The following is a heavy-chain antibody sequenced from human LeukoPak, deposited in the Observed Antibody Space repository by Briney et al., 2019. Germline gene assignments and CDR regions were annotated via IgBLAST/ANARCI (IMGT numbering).Heavy chain of an antibody. CDR2: IRQDGSEK. CDR3: ARRTGSYFDTTGYPDF. Sequence: GGSLRLSCAASGLTFSSYWMSWVRQAPGTGLEWVASIRQDGSEKYYVDSVKGRFTISRDNPKNLLYLQMNSLRAEDMAVYYCARRTGSYFDTTGYPDFWGQGTLVTVSS. V-gene: IGHV3-7*01. J-gene: IGHJ4*02. D-gene: IGHD3-22*01. CDR1: GLTFSSYW.